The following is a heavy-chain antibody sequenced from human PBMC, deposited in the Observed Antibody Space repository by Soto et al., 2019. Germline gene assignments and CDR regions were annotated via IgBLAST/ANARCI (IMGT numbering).Heavy chain of an antibody. CDR1: GSSFSSYG. CDR2: LWYDGTNK. CDR3: ARDWAPYYYGSGSYLSPQAY. V-gene: IGHV3-33*01. D-gene: IGHD3-10*01. J-gene: IGHJ4*02. Sequence: QVQLVESGGGVVQPGRSLRLSCAASGSSFSSYGMHWVRQAPSKGLEWVGVLWYDGTNKYYADSVKGRFTISRDSSKSTLYLLMNSLRVEDTAVYYCARDWAPYYYGSGSYLSPQAYWGQGTLVTVSS.